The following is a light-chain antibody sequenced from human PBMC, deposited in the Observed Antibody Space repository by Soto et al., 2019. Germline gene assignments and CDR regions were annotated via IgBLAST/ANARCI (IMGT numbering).Light chain of an antibody. Sequence: QSVLTQPRSVSGSPGQSVTISCTGTSSDVGTYNYVSWYQQHPVKAPKVMIYDVSERPSGVPDRVSGSKSGNTASLTISGLQDEDEADYYCPSYAGSPRYVFGTGTKVTVL. V-gene: IGLV2-11*01. CDR2: DVS. CDR3: PSYAGSPRYV. CDR1: SSDVGTYNY. J-gene: IGLJ1*01.